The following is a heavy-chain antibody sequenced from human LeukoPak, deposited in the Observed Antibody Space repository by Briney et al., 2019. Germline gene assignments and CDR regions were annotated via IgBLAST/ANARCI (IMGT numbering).Heavy chain of an antibody. CDR2: LYHTGIT. D-gene: IGHD3-22*01. V-gene: IGHV4-59*02. CDR1: GGSVTSHY. CDR3: VRSVDYFDNTGPHMMFDY. Sequence: SDTLFLTCNVSGGSVTSHYWNWIRRPPGKGLEWIGYLYHTGITKYNPSLKSRVSMSVDTSKNQFFLKVNSVTAADTAVYHCVRSVDYFDNTGPHMMFDYWGQGSLVTVSS. J-gene: IGHJ4*02.